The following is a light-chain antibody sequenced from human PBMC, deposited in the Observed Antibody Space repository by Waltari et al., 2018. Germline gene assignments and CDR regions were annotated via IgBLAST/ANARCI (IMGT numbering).Light chain of an antibody. CDR3: QQYNDWPPLT. V-gene: IGKV3-15*01. CDR2: GAS. J-gene: IGKJ4*01. CDR1: QSVSRF. Sequence: CRGSQSVSRFLAWYQQKPGQAPRLLIYGASTRATGIPARFSGSGSGTEFTLTISSLQSEDFAVYFCQQYNDWPPLTFGGGTKLEIK.